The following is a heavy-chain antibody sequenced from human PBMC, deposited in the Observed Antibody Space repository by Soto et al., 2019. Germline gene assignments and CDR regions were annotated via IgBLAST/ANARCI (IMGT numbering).Heavy chain of an antibody. D-gene: IGHD6-6*01. J-gene: IGHJ4*02. CDR2: IYYSGST. CDR1: GGSISSYY. CDR3: ARAAQYFD. Sequence: SETLSLTCTVSGGSISSYYWSWIRQPPGKGLEWIGYIYYSGSTNYNPSLKSRVTISVDTSKNQFSLTLNSVTAADTAVYYCARAAQYFDWSQGTLVTISS. V-gene: IGHV4-59*01.